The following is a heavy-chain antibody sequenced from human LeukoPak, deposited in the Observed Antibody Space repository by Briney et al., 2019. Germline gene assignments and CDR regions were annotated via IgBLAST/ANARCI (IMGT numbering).Heavy chain of an antibody. J-gene: IGHJ6*03. CDR1: GGSISSSSYY. Sequence: SETLSLTCTVSGGSISSSSYYWGWIRQPPGKGLEWIGSIYYSGSTYANPSIKRRATISVDTSKNQFSLKLSSVTAADTAVYYCARDRPRLRVYSYVYYYCMDVWGKGTTVTVSS. V-gene: IGHV4-39*07. CDR3: ARDRPRLRVYSYVYYYCMDV. D-gene: IGHD5-18*01. CDR2: IYYSGST.